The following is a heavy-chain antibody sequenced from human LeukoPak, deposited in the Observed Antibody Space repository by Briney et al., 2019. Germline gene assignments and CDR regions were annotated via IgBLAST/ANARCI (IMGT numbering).Heavy chain of an antibody. CDR3: AKSGPYCSSTTCNYFDY. V-gene: IGHV3-53*01. CDR2: IYSGGST. J-gene: IGHJ4*02. CDR1: GFTVSSNY. Sequence: GGSLRLSCAASGFTVSSNYMSWVRQAPGKGLEWVSVIYSGGSTYYADSVKGRFTVSRDFFTSTLDLQMTSLRAEDTAVYYCAKSGPYCSSTTCNYFDYWGQGTLVTVSS. D-gene: IGHD2-2*01.